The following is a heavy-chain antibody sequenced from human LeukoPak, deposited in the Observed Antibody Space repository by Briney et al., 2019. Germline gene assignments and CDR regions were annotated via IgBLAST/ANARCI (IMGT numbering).Heavy chain of an antibody. CDR1: GASIRSGGNY. D-gene: IGHD3-16*01. CDR3: ARALQGDPGDF. Sequence: SETLSLTCSVSGASIRSGGNYWTWIRQYPGKGLEWIGYVYNIGITYYNPSLKSRATISADTSKNQFSLKLSPVTAADTAVYYCARALQGDPGDFWGQGTLVTVSS. V-gene: IGHV4-31*03. J-gene: IGHJ4*02. CDR2: VYNIGIT.